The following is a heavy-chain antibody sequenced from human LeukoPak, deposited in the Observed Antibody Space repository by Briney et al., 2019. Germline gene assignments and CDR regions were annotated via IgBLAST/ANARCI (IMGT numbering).Heavy chain of an antibody. CDR2: IIPIFGIA. V-gene: IGHV1-69*04. CDR1: GGTFSSYA. CDR3: ARAAMIVVVKDYYYYYGMDV. D-gene: IGHD3-22*01. J-gene: IGHJ6*02. Sequence: SVKVSCKASGGTFSSYAISWVRQAPGQGLEWVGRIIPIFGIANYAQKFQGRVTITADKSTSTAYMELSSLRSEDTAVYYCARAAMIVVVKDYYYYYGMDVWGQGTTVTVSS.